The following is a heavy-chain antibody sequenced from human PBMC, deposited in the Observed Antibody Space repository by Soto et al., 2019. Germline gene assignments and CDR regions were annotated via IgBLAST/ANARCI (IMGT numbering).Heavy chain of an antibody. CDR3: AREVEAGYSYGYGAFDI. Sequence: ASVKVSCKASGYTFSNYDINWVRQATGQGLEWMGWVNPRSGNRGYAQRFQGRVTMTRDTSTNTAYMELTSLTTDDTAVYYCAREVEAGYSYGYGAFDIWGQGTMVTVSS. V-gene: IGHV1-8*01. CDR1: GYTFSNYD. D-gene: IGHD5-18*01. CDR2: VNPRSGNR. J-gene: IGHJ3*02.